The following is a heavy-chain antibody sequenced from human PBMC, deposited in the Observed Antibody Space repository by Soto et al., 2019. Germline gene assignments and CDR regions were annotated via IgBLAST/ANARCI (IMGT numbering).Heavy chain of an antibody. CDR3: TRGQGPGLRFLEWPIT. CDR1: GFTFSGSA. D-gene: IGHD3-3*01. Sequence: PGGSLRLSCAASGFTFSGSAMHWVRQASGKGLEWVGRIRSKANSYATAYAASVKGRFTISRDDSKNTAYLQMNSLKTEDTAVYYCTRGQGPGLRFLEWPITWGQGTLVTVSS. J-gene: IGHJ5*02. V-gene: IGHV3-73*01. CDR2: IRSKANSYAT.